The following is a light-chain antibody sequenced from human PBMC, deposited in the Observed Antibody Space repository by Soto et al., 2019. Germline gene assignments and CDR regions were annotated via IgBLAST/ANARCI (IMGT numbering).Light chain of an antibody. CDR2: EDN. CDR1: SGSIASNY. CDR3: QSYDSSNHVV. Sequence: NLMLTQPHSVSECPGKTVTISCTRSSGSIASNYVQWYQQRPGSAPTTVIYEDNQRPSGVPDRFSGSIDSSSNSASLTISGLKTEDEADYYCQSYDSSNHVVFGGGTKLTVL. V-gene: IGLV6-57*04. J-gene: IGLJ2*01.